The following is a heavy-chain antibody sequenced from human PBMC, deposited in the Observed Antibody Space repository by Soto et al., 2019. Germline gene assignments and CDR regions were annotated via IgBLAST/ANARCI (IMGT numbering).Heavy chain of an antibody. D-gene: IGHD2-2*01. CDR1: GYSFTSYA. V-gene: IGHV1-18*01. J-gene: IGHJ6*03. Sequence: ASVKVSCQTSGYSFTSYAISWVRQAPGQGLEWMGWISAFNGNTHYSQTFQGRVTLTTDTSTSTVYMELRGLRSDDTAVYYCTRVDVPAPMDVWGKGTTVTVSS. CDR2: ISAFNGNT. CDR3: TRVDVPAPMDV.